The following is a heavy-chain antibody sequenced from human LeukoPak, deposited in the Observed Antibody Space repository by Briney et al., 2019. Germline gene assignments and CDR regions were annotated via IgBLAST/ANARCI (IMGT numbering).Heavy chain of an antibody. J-gene: IGHJ4*02. D-gene: IGHD6-19*01. Sequence: SQTLSLTCTVSGGSLSSGSYYWSWIRQPAGKGLECIGRIYTSGSNNYNPSLKSRVTISVDTSKNQFSLKLSSVTAADTAVYYCARDDSSGWYGGLDYWGQGTLVTVSS. CDR1: GGSLSSGSYY. CDR3: ARDDSSGWYGGLDY. V-gene: IGHV4-61*02. CDR2: IYTSGSN.